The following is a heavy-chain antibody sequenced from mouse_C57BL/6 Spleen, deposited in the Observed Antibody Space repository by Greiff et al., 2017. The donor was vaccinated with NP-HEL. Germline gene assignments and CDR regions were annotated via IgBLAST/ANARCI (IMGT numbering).Heavy chain of an antibody. CDR2: INPSSGYT. CDR1: GYTFTSYW. Sequence: QVQLKQSGAELAKPGASVKLSCKASGYTFTSYWMHWVKQRPGQGLEWIGYINPSSGYTKYNQKFKDKATLTADKSSSTAYMQLSSLTYEDSAVYYCARSTVVASRALEYWGQGTTLTVSS. J-gene: IGHJ2*01. D-gene: IGHD1-1*01. CDR3: ARSTVVASRALEY. V-gene: IGHV1-7*01.